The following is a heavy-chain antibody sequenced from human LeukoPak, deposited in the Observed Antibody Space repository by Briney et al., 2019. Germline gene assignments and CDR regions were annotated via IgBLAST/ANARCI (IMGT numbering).Heavy chain of an antibody. CDR1: GGSFSAYY. Sequence: EPSETLSLTCAVYGGSFSAYYWSWIRQSPGNGLEWIAEINHRGDTNYNPSVKSRVSISVDTSKNQFSLKVTSLTAADTAVYYCARGPTISETGYFDYWGQGTLVTVSS. D-gene: IGHD1-1*01. J-gene: IGHJ4*03. CDR2: INHRGDT. CDR3: ARGPTISETGYFDY. V-gene: IGHV4-34*01.